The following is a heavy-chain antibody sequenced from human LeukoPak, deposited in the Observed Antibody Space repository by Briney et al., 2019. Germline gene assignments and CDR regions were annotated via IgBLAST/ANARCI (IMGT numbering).Heavy chain of an antibody. V-gene: IGHV1-2*02. D-gene: IGHD3-3*01. CDR1: GYTFTGYY. Sequence: GASVKVSCKASGYTFTGYYMHWVRQAPGQGLEWMGWINPNSGGTNYAQKFQGRVTMTRDTSISTAYMELSRLRSDDTAIYYCARPSNYDFWTGFDLWGRGTLVTVSS. CDR2: INPNSGGT. J-gene: IGHJ2*01. CDR3: ARPSNYDFWTGFDL.